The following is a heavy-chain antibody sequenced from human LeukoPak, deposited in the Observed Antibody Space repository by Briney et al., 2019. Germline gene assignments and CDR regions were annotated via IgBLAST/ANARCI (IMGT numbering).Heavy chain of an antibody. D-gene: IGHD3-22*01. CDR2: ISYDGSNK. CDR1: GFTFSSYG. CDR3: ARDVSYYYDSSRDAFDI. V-gene: IGHV3-30*03. J-gene: IGHJ3*02. Sequence: GGSLRLSCAASGFTFSSYGMHWVRQAPGEGLEWVAVISYDGSNKYYADSVKGRFTISRDNSKNTLYLQMNSLRAEDTAVYYCARDVSYYYDSSRDAFDIWGQGTMVTVSS.